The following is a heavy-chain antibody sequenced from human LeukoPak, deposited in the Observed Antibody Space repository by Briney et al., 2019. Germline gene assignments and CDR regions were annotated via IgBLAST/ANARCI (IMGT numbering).Heavy chain of an antibody. J-gene: IGHJ4*02. CDR3: AAGYSVPRHDYYFDY. CDR2: IYTSGST. Sequence: NPSETLSLTCTVSGGSISSYYWSWIRQPAGKGLEWIGRIYTSGSTNYNPSLKSRVTMSVDTSKNQFSLKRSSVTAADTAVYYCAAGYSVPRHDYYFDYWGQGTLVTVSS. CDR1: GGSISSYY. V-gene: IGHV4-4*07. D-gene: IGHD2-21*01.